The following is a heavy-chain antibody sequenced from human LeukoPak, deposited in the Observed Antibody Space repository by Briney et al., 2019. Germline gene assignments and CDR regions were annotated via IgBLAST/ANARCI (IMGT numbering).Heavy chain of an antibody. Sequence: GGSLRLSCESSGFTFNSYGMHWVRQAPGQGLEWVSVISYDGNKTYYGDSVQGRSSISRDNSKNTLYLQMNSLRPEDTGVYYCARDLSPPGGGGWRLAFWGQGTLVTVSS. D-gene: IGHD2-21*02. CDR3: ARDLSPPGGGGWRLAF. CDR2: ISYDGNKT. CDR1: GFTFNSYG. V-gene: IGHV3-30*04. J-gene: IGHJ4*02.